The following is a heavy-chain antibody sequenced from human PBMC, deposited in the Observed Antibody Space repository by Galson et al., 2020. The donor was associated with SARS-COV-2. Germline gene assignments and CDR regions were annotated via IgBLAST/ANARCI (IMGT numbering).Heavy chain of an antibody. V-gene: IGHV3-48*04. CDR2: ISSSSSNI. CDR1: GFTFSTYS. J-gene: IGHJ4*01. Sequence: LSLTCAASGFTFSTYSMNWVRQAPGKGLEWVSYISSSSSNIYYADSVKGRFTIFRDNAENSLFLQMNSLRVEDTAVYYCARERSYYFDYWGQGTLVTVSS. CDR3: ARERSYYFDY.